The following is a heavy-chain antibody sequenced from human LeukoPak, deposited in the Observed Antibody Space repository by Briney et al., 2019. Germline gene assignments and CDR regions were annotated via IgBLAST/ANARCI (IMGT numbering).Heavy chain of an antibody. J-gene: IGHJ5*02. Sequence: PGGSLRLSCAASGFTFSSYAMSWVRQAPGKGLEWVSSISGSGGPTYFADPVKGRFTISRDNSKNTLYLQMNSLRAEDTAVYHCAKGGRFLEWPRNWFDPWGQGTLVTVSS. CDR3: AKGGRFLEWPRNWFDP. CDR2: ISGSGGPT. V-gene: IGHV3-23*01. CDR1: GFTFSSYA. D-gene: IGHD3-3*01.